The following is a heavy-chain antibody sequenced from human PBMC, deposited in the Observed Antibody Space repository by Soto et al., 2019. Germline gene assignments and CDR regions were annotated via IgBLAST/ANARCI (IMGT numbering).Heavy chain of an antibody. D-gene: IGHD3-22*01. CDR1: GYTFGSYD. Sequence: QVQLVQSGAEVKKPGASVKVSCKASGYTFGSYDINWVRQATGQGLEWLGWMNPNSGNTGYAQKFQGRVTMTRDTSISTAYMELSSLRSEDTAVYYCTRGYYDSNGSRIFDYWGQGTLVTVSS. CDR2: MNPNSGNT. CDR3: TRGYYDSNGSRIFDY. J-gene: IGHJ4*02. V-gene: IGHV1-8*01.